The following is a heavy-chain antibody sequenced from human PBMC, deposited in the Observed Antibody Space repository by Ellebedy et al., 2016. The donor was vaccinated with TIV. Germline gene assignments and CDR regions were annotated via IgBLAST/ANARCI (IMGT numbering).Heavy chain of an antibody. V-gene: IGHV4-31*03. CDR1: GDSVTNTDYY. CDR3: ARDGPYFYGFDV. CDR2: IDFNGRT. J-gene: IGHJ6*02. Sequence: SETLSLTXTVSGDSVTNTDYYWNWIRQPPGKGLEWIGNIDFNGRTDYNPSLASRVIVSVDTSKNQFSLTVTSVTAADGAVYYCARDGPYFYGFDVWGQGTTVAVSS.